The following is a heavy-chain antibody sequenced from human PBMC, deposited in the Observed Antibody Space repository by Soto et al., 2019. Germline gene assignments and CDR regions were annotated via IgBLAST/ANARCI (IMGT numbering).Heavy chain of an antibody. CDR3: ARDLGGWPDY. CDR1: GYTFTSYG. D-gene: IGHD2-15*01. Sequence: ASVKVSCKASGYTFTSYGISWVRQAPGQGLEWMGWISTYNGNTNYARKLQGRVTMTRDTSTSTAYMELRSLRSEDTAVYYCARDLGGWPDYWGQGTLVTVSS. CDR2: ISTYNGNT. J-gene: IGHJ4*02. V-gene: IGHV1-18*01.